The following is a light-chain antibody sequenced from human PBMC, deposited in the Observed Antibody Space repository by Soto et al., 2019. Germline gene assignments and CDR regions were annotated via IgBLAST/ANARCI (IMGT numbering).Light chain of an antibody. CDR2: EDT. V-gene: IGLV3-1*01. CDR1: KLGRKY. J-gene: IGLJ2*01. CDR3: QAWDSSTAV. Sequence: ELTQPPSVSVSPGQTASIPCSGDKLGRKYTSWYQQKSGQSPVLVIYEDTKWPSGIPERFSGSNSGNTATLTISGTQAVDEADYYCQAWDSSTAVFGGGTKVTVL.